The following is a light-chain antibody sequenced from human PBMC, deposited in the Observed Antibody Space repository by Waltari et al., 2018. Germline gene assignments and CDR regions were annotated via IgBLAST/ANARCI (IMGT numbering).Light chain of an antibody. CDR1: TSNIGDNY. Sequence: QSVLTQPPSVSAAPGQKVTISCSGSTSNIGDNYVSWYQQFPGAAPKVLIYGDQKRTTGTPDRFSASKSGTSATLDITGLQTGDEADCFCGTWDNTLSPVFGGGTTVTVL. V-gene: IGLV1-51*02. CDR3: GTWDNTLSPV. CDR2: GDQ. J-gene: IGLJ2*01.